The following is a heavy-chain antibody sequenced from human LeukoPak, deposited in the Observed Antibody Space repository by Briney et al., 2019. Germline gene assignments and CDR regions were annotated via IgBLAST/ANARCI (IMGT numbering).Heavy chain of an antibody. J-gene: IGHJ4*02. D-gene: IGHD6-6*01. V-gene: IGHV1-8*01. CDR2: MNPNSGNT. CDR1: GYTFTSYD. Sequence: ASVKVSCKASGYTFTSYDINWVRQATGQGLEWTGWMNPNSGNTGYAQKFQGRVTMTRNTSISTAYMELSSLRSEDTAVYYCARVRLRLEGYYFDYWGQGTLLTVSS. CDR3: ARVRLRLEGYYFDY.